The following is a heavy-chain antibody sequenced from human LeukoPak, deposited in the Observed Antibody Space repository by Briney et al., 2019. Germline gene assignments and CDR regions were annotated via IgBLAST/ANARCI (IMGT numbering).Heavy chain of an antibody. CDR1: GFTFDDYA. D-gene: IGHD2-15*01. CDR3: AKGVVVVAATYFDS. Sequence: PGGSLRLSCAASGFTFDDYAMHWVRQAPGKGLEWVSGISWNSGSIGYADSVKGRFTISRDNSKNTLYLQMNSLRAEDTAVYYCAKGVVVVAATYFDSWGQGTLVTVSS. CDR2: ISWNSGSI. J-gene: IGHJ4*02. V-gene: IGHV3-9*01.